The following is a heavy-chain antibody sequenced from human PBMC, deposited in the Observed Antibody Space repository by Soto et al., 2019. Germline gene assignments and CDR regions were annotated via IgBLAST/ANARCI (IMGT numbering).Heavy chain of an antibody. CDR3: ARDSGATYYYYGMDV. CDR2: ISSSSSTI. J-gene: IGHJ6*02. D-gene: IGHD3-10*01. V-gene: IGHV3-48*02. Sequence: EVQLVESGGGLVQPGGSLRLSCAASGFTFSSYSMNWVRQAPGKGLEWVSYISSSSSTIYYADSVKGRFTISRDNAKNSLYLQMNSLRDEDTAVYYCARDSGATYYYYGMDVWSQGTTVTVSS. CDR1: GFTFSSYS.